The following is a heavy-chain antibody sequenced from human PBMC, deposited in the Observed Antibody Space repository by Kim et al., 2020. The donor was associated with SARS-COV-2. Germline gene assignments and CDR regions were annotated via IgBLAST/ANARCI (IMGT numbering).Heavy chain of an antibody. CDR2: IYYSGST. V-gene: IGHV4-39*01. Sequence: SETLSLTCTVSGGSISSSSYYWGWIRQPPGKGLEWIGSIYYSGSTYYNPSLKSRVTISVDTSKNQFSLKLSSVTAADTAVYYCARLGTTYYYGSGTLYFDYWGQGTLVTVSS. CDR3: ARLGTTYYYGSGTLYFDY. D-gene: IGHD3-10*01. CDR1: GGSISSSSYY. J-gene: IGHJ4*02.